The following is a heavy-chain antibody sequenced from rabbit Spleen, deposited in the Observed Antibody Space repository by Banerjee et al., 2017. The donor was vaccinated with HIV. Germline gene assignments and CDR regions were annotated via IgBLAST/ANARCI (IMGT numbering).Heavy chain of an antibody. Sequence: QSLEESGGDLVKPGASLTLTCTASGVSFSAHSYMCWVRQAPGKGLEWIACIDTGSSGFTYFASWAKGRFTISKTSSTTVTLQMTSLTAADTATYFCARDTSSSFSSYGMDLWGPGTLVTVS. D-gene: IGHD1-1*01. CDR1: GVSFSAHSY. CDR3: ARDTSSSFSSYGMDL. CDR2: IDTGSSGFT. V-gene: IGHV1S40*01. J-gene: IGHJ6*01.